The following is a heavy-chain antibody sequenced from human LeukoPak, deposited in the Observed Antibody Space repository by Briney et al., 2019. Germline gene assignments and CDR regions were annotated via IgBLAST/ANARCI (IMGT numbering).Heavy chain of an antibody. D-gene: IGHD3-22*01. CDR3: ARAFYDSSGQRFDP. J-gene: IGHJ5*02. CDR2: ISDIGST. V-gene: IGHV4-59*08. CDR1: GGSISSYY. Sequence: PSETLSLTCTVSGGSISSYYWSWIRQPPGKGLEWIAYISDIGSTNYNPSLKSRVTISVDTSKNQFSLKLSSVTAADTAVYYCARAFYDSSGQRFDPWGQGTLVTVSS.